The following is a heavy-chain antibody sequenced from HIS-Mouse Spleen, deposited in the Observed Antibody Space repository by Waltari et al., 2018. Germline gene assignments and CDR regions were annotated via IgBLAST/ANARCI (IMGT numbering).Heavy chain of an antibody. J-gene: IGHJ4*02. CDR1: GFSLSTRGTC. CDR3: ARIAEGYTSGWYAFDY. Sequence: QVTLRASGPALVKPTQTLTLPCTFVGFSLSTRGTCVTWIRQPPGKALVWMARIDWHDDNYYSTSLKTRLTISRETSKNQVVLTMTNMDPLDTATYYCARIAEGYTSGWYAFDYWGQGTLVTVSS. V-gene: IGHV2-70*15. CDR2: IDWHDDN. D-gene: IGHD6-19*01.